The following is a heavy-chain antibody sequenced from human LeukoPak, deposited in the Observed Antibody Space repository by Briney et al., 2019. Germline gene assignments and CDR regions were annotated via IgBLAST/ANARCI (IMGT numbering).Heavy chain of an antibody. CDR1: GYTFTGYY. D-gene: IGHD1-26*01. Sequence: ASVKVSCKASGYTFTGYYMHWVRQAPGQGLEWMGWINPKSGGTNYAQNFQGRVTTTRNTSISTAYMELSRLRSDDTAVYYCAKDLQWELPRGDALDIWGQGTMVTVSS. CDR2: INPKSGGT. V-gene: IGHV1-2*02. J-gene: IGHJ3*02. CDR3: AKDLQWELPRGDALDI.